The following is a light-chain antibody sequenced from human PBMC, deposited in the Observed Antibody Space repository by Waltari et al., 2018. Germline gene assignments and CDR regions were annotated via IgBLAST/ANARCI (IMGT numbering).Light chain of an antibody. V-gene: IGKV1-5*03. J-gene: IGKJ2*03. CDR3: QQYNTYSS. CDR1: QTISNY. CDR2: KAS. Sequence: IEMTQSPSTLAASVGDTITTTCRASQTISNYLAWYQQKPGKAPKLLIYKASSSGSGVPSRLSGSGSGTEFTLTISSLQPDDFATYYCQQYNTYSSIGQGTKLEIK.